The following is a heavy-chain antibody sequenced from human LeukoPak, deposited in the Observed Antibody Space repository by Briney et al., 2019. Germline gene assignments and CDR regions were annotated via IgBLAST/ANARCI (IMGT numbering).Heavy chain of an antibody. CDR3: ARDKWYAFDI. Sequence: ASVKVSCKASGYTFTSYGISWVRQAPGQGLEWMGWISTSKGNTIYAQKLQGRVTMTTDTSTSTAYMELRSLRSDDTAVYYCARDKWYAFDIWGQGTMVTVSS. V-gene: IGHV1-18*01. D-gene: IGHD2-15*01. CDR1: GYTFTSYG. CDR2: ISTSKGNT. J-gene: IGHJ3*02.